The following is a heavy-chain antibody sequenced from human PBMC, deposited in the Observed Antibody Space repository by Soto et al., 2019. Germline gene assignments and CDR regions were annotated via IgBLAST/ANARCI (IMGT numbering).Heavy chain of an antibody. Sequence: SETLSLTCTVSGGSLTKYYWSWIRQPAGKGLEWIGRVSTSGNVVSKASPRSRLTMSVDTSKNQFSLRLTSVTAADTAVYYCARDNNDFWSLYPLAFDYWGLGALVTSPQ. J-gene: IGHJ4*02. CDR3: ARDNNDFWSLYPLAFDY. CDR1: GGSLTKYY. D-gene: IGHD3-3*01. CDR2: VSTSGNV. V-gene: IGHV4-4*07.